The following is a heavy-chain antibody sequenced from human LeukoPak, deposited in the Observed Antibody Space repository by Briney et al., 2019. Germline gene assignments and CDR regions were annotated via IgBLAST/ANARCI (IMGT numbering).Heavy chain of an antibody. Sequence: SETLSLTCTVSGGSISSYYWSWIRQPPGKGLEWIGYIYYSGSTNYNPSPKSRVTISVDTSKNQFSLKLSSVTAADTAVYYCASRYCSGGSCFPDIWGQGTMVTVSS. CDR3: ASRYCSGGSCFPDI. V-gene: IGHV4-59*01. CDR1: GGSISSYY. J-gene: IGHJ3*02. D-gene: IGHD2-15*01. CDR2: IYYSGST.